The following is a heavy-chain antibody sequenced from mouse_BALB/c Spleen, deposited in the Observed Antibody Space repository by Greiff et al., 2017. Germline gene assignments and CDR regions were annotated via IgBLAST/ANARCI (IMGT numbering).Heavy chain of an antibody. Sequence: VKLVESGPGLVAPSQSLSITCTVSGFSLTSYGVHWVRQPPGKGLEWLGVIWAGGSTNYNSALMSRLSISKDNSKSQVFLKMNSLQTDDTAMYYCARETTVEDYYAMDYWGQGTSVTVSS. CDR3: ARETTVEDYYAMDY. D-gene: IGHD1-1*01. J-gene: IGHJ4*01. CDR2: IWAGGST. CDR1: GFSLTSYG. V-gene: IGHV2-9*02.